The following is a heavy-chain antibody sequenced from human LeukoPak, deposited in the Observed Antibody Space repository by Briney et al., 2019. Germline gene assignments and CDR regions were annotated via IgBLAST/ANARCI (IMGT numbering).Heavy chain of an antibody. Sequence: GGSLTLSCAASGFTFSSFGMHWVRQAPGKGLEWVAVIWYDASNKYYADSVKGRFTISRDNSKNTLFLQMNSLRDDDSAVYYCVRGVGVSRFNYLDPWGQGTLVIVSS. V-gene: IGHV3-33*01. CDR3: VRGVGVSRFNYLDP. D-gene: IGHD1-1*01. CDR1: GFTFSSFG. CDR2: IWYDASNK. J-gene: IGHJ5*02.